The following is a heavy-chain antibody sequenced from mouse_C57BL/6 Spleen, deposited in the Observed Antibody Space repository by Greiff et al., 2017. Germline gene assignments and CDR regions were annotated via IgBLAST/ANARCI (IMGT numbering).Heavy chain of an antibody. Sequence: VQLQQSGPELVKPGASVKISCKASGYAFSSSWMNWVKQRPGKGLEWIGRIYPGDGDTNYNGKFKGKATLTADKSSSTAYMQLSSLTSEDSAVYFCARSGSYYYGSSYDYFDYWGQGTTLTVSS. D-gene: IGHD1-1*01. V-gene: IGHV1-82*01. CDR3: ARSGSYYYGSSYDYFDY. CDR1: GYAFSSSW. J-gene: IGHJ2*01. CDR2: IYPGDGDT.